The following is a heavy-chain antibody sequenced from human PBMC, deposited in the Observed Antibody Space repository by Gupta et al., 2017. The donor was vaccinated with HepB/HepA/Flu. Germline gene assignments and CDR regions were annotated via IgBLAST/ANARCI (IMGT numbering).Heavy chain of an antibody. J-gene: IGHJ6*02. CDR2: MNPNSGNT. CDR3: AARRPTSYYYYGMDV. V-gene: IGHV1-8*01. Sequence: QVKLVQSGAEAKKPGASVKVSCKASGYTFPSYDLNWVRHATGQGLEWMGWMNPNSGNTGYAQKFQGRVTMTRNTSISTAYMELSSLRSEDTAVYYCAARRPTSYYYYGMDVWGQGTTVTVSS. CDR1: GYTFPSYD.